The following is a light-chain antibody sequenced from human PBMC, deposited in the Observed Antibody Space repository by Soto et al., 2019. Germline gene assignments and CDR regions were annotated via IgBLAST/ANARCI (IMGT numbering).Light chain of an antibody. Sequence: QSALTQPRSVSVSPGQSVTISCTGTSSDVGGYNYVSWYQQHPGKAPKLMIYDVSKRPSGVPDRFSGYKSGNTASLTISGLQAEDEADYYCCSYAGSYTYVFGTGTKLTVL. CDR2: DVS. J-gene: IGLJ1*01. V-gene: IGLV2-11*01. CDR3: CSYAGSYTYV. CDR1: SSDVGGYNY.